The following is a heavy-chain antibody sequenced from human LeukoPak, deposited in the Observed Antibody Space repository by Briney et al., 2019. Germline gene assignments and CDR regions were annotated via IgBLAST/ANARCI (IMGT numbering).Heavy chain of an antibody. D-gene: IGHD3-22*01. CDR1: GYTFTGYY. Sequence: ASVKVSCKASGYTFTGYYMHWVRQAPGQGLEWMGWINPNSGGTNYAQKFQGRVTMTRNTSISTAYMELSSLRSEDTAVYYCARVGDYYDSSGYFPFDYWGQGTLVTVSS. CDR2: INPNSGGT. V-gene: IGHV1-2*02. CDR3: ARVGDYYDSSGYFPFDY. J-gene: IGHJ4*02.